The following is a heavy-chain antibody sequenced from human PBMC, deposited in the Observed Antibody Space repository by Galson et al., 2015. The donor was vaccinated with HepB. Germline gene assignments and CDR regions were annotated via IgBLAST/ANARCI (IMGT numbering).Heavy chain of an antibody. Sequence: SLRLSCAASGFTFSSYAMSWVRQAPGKGLEWVSAISGSGGGTYYADSVKGRFTISRDSSKNTLYLQMNSLRAEDTAVYYCAKTYSSSWYLPVDYWGQGTLVTVSS. J-gene: IGHJ4*02. CDR1: GFTFSSYA. D-gene: IGHD6-13*01. V-gene: IGHV3-23*01. CDR2: ISGSGGGT. CDR3: AKTYSSSWYLPVDY.